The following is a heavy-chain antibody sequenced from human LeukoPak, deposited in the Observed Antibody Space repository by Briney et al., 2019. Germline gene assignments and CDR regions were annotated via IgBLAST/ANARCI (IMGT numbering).Heavy chain of an antibody. CDR1: GFTFSSYA. Sequence: PGGSLRLSCAASGFTFSSYAMSWVRQAPGKGLEWVSAISGSGGSTYYADSVKGGVTISRENSKNTLYLQMNSVRADDTAVYYCAKAVEVSLVAWFDPWGQGTLVTVSS. V-gene: IGHV3-23*01. D-gene: IGHD2-2*01. CDR3: AKAVEVSLVAWFDP. J-gene: IGHJ5*02. CDR2: ISGSGGST.